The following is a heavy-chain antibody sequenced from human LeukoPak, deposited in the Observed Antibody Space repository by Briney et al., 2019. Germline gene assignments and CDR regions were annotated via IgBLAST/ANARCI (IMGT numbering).Heavy chain of an antibody. CDR3: ARVVPIAAAGRYNWFDP. D-gene: IGHD6-13*01. J-gene: IGHJ5*02. CDR1: GYTFTSYG. Sequence: ASVKVSCKASGYTFTSYGIGWVRQAPGQGLEWMGWISAYNGNTNYAQKLQGRVTMTTDTSTSTAYMELRSLRSDDTAVYYCARVVPIAAAGRYNWFDPWGQGTLVTVSS. CDR2: ISAYNGNT. V-gene: IGHV1-18*01.